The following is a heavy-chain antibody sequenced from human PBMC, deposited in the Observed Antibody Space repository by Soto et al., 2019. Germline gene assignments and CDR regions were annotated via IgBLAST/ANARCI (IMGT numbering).Heavy chain of an antibody. V-gene: IGHV3-9*01. CDR3: AKDRSITGTTPFDY. J-gene: IGHJ4*02. CDR1: GFTFDDYA. D-gene: IGHD1-20*01. CDR2: ISRNSGSI. Sequence: GGSLRLSCAASGFTFDDYAMHWVRQAPGKGLEWVSGISRNSGSIGYADSVKGRFTISRDNAKNSLYLQMNSLRAEDTALYYCAKDRSITGTTPFDYWGQGTLVTVSS.